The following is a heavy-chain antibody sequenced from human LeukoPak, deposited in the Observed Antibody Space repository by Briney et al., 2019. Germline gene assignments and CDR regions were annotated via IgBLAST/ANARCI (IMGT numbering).Heavy chain of an antibody. Sequence: PGGSLRLSCAASGFTFSSYAMSWVRQAPGKGLEWVSYISGSSSTIYYADSVKGRFTISRDNAKNSLYLQMNSLRAEDTAVYYCARDRYGDPTQEYFQHWGQGTLVTVSS. CDR3: ARDRYGDPTQEYFQH. V-gene: IGHV3-48*01. CDR1: GFTFSSYA. D-gene: IGHD4-17*01. CDR2: ISGSSSTI. J-gene: IGHJ1*01.